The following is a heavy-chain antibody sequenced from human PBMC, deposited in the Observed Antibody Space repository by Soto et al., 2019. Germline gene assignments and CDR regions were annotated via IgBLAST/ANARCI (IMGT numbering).Heavy chain of an antibody. J-gene: IGHJ6*03. D-gene: IGHD6-19*01. V-gene: IGHV3-33*01. CDR3: ARGGYSSGWTTDYYYYMDV. CDR1: GFTFSSYG. Sequence: PGESLKISCAASGFTFSSYGMHWVRQAPGKGLKWVAVIWYDGSNKYYADSVKGRFTISRDNSKNTLYLQMNSLRAEDTAVYYCARGGYSSGWTTDYYYYMDVWGKGTTVTVSS. CDR2: IWYDGSNK.